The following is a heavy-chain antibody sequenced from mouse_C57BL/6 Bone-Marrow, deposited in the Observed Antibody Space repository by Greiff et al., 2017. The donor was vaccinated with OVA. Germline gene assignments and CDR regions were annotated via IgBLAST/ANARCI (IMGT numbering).Heavy chain of an antibody. J-gene: IGHJ4*01. V-gene: IGHV1-63*01. CDR1: GYTFTNYW. CDR3: ARWVYYAMDY. CDR2: IYTGGGYT. Sequence: QVQLQQSGAELVRPGTSVKMSCKASGYTFTNYWIGWAKQRPGHGLEWIGDIYTGGGYTNYNEKFKGKATLTADKSSSTAYMQFSSLTSEDSAIYYCARWVYYAMDYWGQGTSVTVSS.